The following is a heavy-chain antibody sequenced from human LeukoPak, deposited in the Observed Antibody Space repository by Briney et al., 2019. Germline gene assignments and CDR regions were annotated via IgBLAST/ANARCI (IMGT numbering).Heavy chain of an antibody. CDR3: ARMSLSRMKNFDY. J-gene: IGHJ4*02. V-gene: IGHV1-2*02. CDR2: INPNSGGT. CDR1: GYTFTSYG. Sequence: ASVKVSCKASGYTFTSYGISWVRQAPGQGLEWMGWINPNSGGTNYAQKFQGRVTMTRDTSISTAYMELSRLRSDDTAVYYCARMSLSRMKNFDYWGQGTLVTVSS. D-gene: IGHD3-16*01.